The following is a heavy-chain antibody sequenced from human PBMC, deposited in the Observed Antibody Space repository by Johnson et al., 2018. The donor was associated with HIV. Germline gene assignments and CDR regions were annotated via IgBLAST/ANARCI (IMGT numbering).Heavy chain of an antibody. V-gene: IGHV3-30*03. Sequence: QVQLVESGGGVVQPGKSLTLSCVGSGLSFSNFGIHWVRQAPGKGPEWVAVISFDGNLKKYADSVKGRFTISRDNSGNTLYLQMNSLRAEDTAVFFCARDWSWRGSLKGGGAFDIWGQGTLVTVSA. D-gene: IGHD1-26*01. CDR3: ARDWSWRGSLKGGGAFDI. J-gene: IGHJ3*02. CDR1: GLSFSNFG. CDR2: ISFDGNLK.